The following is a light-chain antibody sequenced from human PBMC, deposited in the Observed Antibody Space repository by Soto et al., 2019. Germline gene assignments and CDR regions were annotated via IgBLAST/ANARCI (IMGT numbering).Light chain of an antibody. CDR3: QQYYSYPLT. J-gene: IGKJ4*01. V-gene: IGKV1-9*01. Sequence: DIQMTQSPSFRSASVGDRVTITCRASQGIKNYLAWYQQKPGKAPNLLIHTASTLQTGVPSRFSGSGSGTDFTLTISCLQSEDVATDDCQQYYSYPLTFGGGTKVDIK. CDR2: TAS. CDR1: QGIKNY.